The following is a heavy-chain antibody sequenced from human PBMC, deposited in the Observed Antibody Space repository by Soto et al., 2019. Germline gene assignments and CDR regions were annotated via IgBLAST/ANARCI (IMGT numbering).Heavy chain of an antibody. J-gene: IGHJ6*02. CDR1: GGSIRSSSYS. D-gene: IGHD2-2*01. CDR2: IYYSGST. Sequence: QLQLQESGPRLVKPSETLSLTCSVSGGSIRSSSYSWGWIRQPPGKGLEWIGTIYYSGSTHYNPSLEGGVAISADTPNNQLSLRLSSVTAADTAVYYCGRQPGHCGSTTCFGYYSVDVWGQGTPVTVS. V-gene: IGHV4-39*01. CDR3: GRQPGHCGSTTCFGYYSVDV.